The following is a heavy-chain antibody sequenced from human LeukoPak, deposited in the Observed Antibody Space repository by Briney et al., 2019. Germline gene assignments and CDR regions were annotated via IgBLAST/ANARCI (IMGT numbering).Heavy chain of an antibody. CDR1: GFTFSSYG. V-gene: IGHV3-23*01. J-gene: IGHJ4*02. CDR3: AKGYYFDILSGYSSLDS. D-gene: IGHD3-9*01. Sequence: GGPLRLSCAASGFTFSSYGMSWVRQAPGKGLEWVSAISGSGGSTYYADSVKGRFTISRDDSKNTLYLQMNSLRAEDTAAYYCAKGYYFDILSGYSSLDSWGQGTLVTVSS. CDR2: ISGSGGST.